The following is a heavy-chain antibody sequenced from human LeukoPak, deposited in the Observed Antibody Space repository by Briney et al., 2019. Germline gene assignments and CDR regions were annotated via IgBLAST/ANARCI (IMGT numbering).Heavy chain of an antibody. CDR3: ARDLAVAGKGPGDY. Sequence: PGGSLRLSCVGSGFTFSNYEMNWVRQAPGKGLEWVSHISSSGNTMHYADSVKGRFTISRDNAKNSLYLQMNSLRAEDTAVYYCARDLAVAGKGPGDYWGQGTLVTVSS. J-gene: IGHJ4*02. CDR1: GFTFSNYE. D-gene: IGHD6-19*01. CDR2: ISSSGNTM. V-gene: IGHV3-48*03.